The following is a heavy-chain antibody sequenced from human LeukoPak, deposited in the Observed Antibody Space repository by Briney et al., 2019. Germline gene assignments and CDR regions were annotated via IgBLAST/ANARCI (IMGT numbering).Heavy chain of an antibody. CDR3: ARDMGASSWHAFDN. CDR2: ISSGSTPT. V-gene: IGHV3-48*01. J-gene: IGHJ4*02. CDR1: GFTFSSSY. D-gene: IGHD6-13*01. Sequence: GGSLRLSCAASGFTFSSSYMHWVRQAPGKGLEWVSYISSGSTPTQYADSVKGRFTISRDDAKNSLSLQMNSLRAEGTAVYYCARDMGASSWHAFDNWGQGTLVTVSS.